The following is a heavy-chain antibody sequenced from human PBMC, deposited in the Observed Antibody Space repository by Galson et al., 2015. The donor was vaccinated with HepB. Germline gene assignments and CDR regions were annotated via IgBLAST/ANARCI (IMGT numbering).Heavy chain of an antibody. J-gene: IGHJ4*01. V-gene: IGHV4-34*01. CDR2: IHHSGST. Sequence: SETLSLTCAVYGGPFSGYYWSWIRQSPGKGLEWIGEIHHSGSTKYSPSLGSRVTISVGTSKNEYSLNLRSVTAADTAVYYCARGLGAPPYGNYGRSRFDYWGQGTLVSVSS. CDR3: ARGLGAPPYGNYGRSRFDY. CDR1: GGPFSGYY. D-gene: IGHD4-11*01.